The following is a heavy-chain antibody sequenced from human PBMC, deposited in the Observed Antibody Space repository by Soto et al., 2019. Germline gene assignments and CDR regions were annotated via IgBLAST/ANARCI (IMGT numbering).Heavy chain of an antibody. J-gene: IGHJ4*02. V-gene: IGHV3-33*01. CDR1: GFTFSSYG. CDR2: IWYDGSNK. D-gene: IGHD3-9*01. CDR3: ARGGYYDILTSYFDY. Sequence: ESGGGVVQPGRSLRLSCAASGFTFSSYGMHWVRQAPGKGLEWVAVIWYDGSNKYYADSVKGRFTISRDNSKNTLYLQMNSLRAEDTAVYYCARGGYYDILTSYFDYWGQGTLVTVSS.